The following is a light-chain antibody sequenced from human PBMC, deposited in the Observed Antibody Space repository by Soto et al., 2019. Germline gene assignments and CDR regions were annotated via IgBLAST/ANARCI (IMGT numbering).Light chain of an antibody. V-gene: IGKV3-20*01. CDR1: QSVSSSD. CDR3: QQYGGSPLYT. Sequence: EIVLTQSPGTLSLSPGDRATLSCRASQSVSSSDLAWYQQKPGQAPRLLIYGASTRATGIPDRFSGSGSGTAFTLTTSILEPEDFGGYYCQQYGGSPLYTFGQGTNLEIK. J-gene: IGKJ2*01. CDR2: GAS.